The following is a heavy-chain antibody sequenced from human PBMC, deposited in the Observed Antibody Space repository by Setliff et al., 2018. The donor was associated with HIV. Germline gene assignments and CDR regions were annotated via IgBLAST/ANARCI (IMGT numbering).Heavy chain of an antibody. V-gene: IGHV4-39*07. D-gene: IGHD2-2*01. CDR3: ARGVFIVVVPAAKDYYYMDV. CDR1: GGAIGGINYY. J-gene: IGHJ6*03. CDR2: IKNSGST. Sequence: SETLSLTCTVSGGAIGGINYYWDWIRQSPGRGLEWIGSIKNSGSTNYNPSLKSRVTISVDTSKNQFSLKVSSVTAADTAVYYCARGVFIVVVPAAKDYYYMDVWGKGTTVTVSS.